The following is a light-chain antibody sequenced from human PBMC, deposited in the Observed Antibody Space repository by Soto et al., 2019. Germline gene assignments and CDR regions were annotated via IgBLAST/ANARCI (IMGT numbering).Light chain of an antibody. J-gene: IGKJ1*01. CDR3: QQYDNLPWT. CDR2: DAS. V-gene: IGKV1-33*01. CDR1: PDISNY. Sequence: DIQMTQSPSSLSASVGDRVTITCQASPDISNYLNWYQQKPGKAPKLLIYDASNLETGVPSRFSGSGSGTDFTFTISILQPEYIATYYCQQYDNLPWTFGQGTKVEIK.